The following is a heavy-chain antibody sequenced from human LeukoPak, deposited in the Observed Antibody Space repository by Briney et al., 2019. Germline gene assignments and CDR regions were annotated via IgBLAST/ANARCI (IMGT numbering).Heavy chain of an antibody. Sequence: ASVKVSCKASGVTFTSYSISWVRQAPGQGLEWMGGIIPIFGTTNYAQKFQGRVTITADKSTSTAYMELSSLRSEDTAVYYCASGTDTAMDAFDIWGQGTMVTVSS. D-gene: IGHD5-18*01. CDR2: IIPIFGTT. J-gene: IGHJ3*02. CDR3: ASGTDTAMDAFDI. V-gene: IGHV1-69*06. CDR1: GVTFTSYS.